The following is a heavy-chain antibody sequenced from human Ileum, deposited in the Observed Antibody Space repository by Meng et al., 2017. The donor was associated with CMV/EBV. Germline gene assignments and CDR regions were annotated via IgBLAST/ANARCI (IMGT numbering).Heavy chain of an antibody. CDR1: GFTFSDYY. CDR3: ARSTLEIFDSSGHSH. J-gene: IGHJ1*01. D-gene: IGHD3-22*01. Sequence: GESLKISCTASGFTFSDYYMTWIRQAPGKGLECLAYISGRSSSIFYTDSVKGRFTISRDNAKSSLYLEMNNLKVEDTAVYYCARSTLEIFDSSGHSHWGQGTLVTGSS. V-gene: IGHV3-11*01. CDR2: ISGRSSSI.